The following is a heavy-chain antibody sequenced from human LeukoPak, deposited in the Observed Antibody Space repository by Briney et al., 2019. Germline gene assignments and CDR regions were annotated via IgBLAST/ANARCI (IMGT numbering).Heavy chain of an antibody. J-gene: IGHJ3*02. CDR1: ALPLGPYH. D-gene: IGHD1-26*01. CDR2: SSSSGSTI. V-gene: IGHV3-48*03. CDR3: VREVGRGGYAFVS. Sequence: GRSLRLSCDTSALPLGPYHMNGARQAQGQVGEGVCYSSSSGSTIYYADAVKGRFTISRDNAKNLLYMQMNGLRADDTAVYYCVREVGRGGYAFVSWGQGTILTVSS.